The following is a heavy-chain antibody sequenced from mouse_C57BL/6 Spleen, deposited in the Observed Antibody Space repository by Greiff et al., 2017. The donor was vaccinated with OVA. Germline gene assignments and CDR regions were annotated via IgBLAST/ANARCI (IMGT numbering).Heavy chain of an antibody. CDR3: ARRQLRPYFDY. Sequence: EVQLQQSGPELVKPGASVKISCKASGYTFTDYYMNWVKQSHGKSLEWIGDINPNNGGTSYNQKFKGKATLTVDKSSSTAYMELRSLTSEDSAVYYCARRQLRPYFDYWGQGTTLTVSS. CDR1: GYTFTDYY. D-gene: IGHD3-2*02. CDR2: INPNNGGT. J-gene: IGHJ2*01. V-gene: IGHV1-26*01.